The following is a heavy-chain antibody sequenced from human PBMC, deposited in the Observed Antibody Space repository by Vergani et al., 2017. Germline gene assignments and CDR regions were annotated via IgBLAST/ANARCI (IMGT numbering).Heavy chain of an antibody. J-gene: IGHJ4*02. CDR3: AKDIDYGGYVLGVFDY. D-gene: IGHD4-17*01. V-gene: IGHV3-9*01. Sequence: EVQLLESGGGLVQPGGSLRLSCAASGFTFDDYAMHWVRQAPGKGLEWVSGISWNSGSIVYADSVKGRFTISRDNAKNSLYLQMNSLRAEDTALYYCAKDIDYGGYVLGVFDYWGQGTLVTVSS. CDR2: ISWNSGSI. CDR1: GFTFDDYA.